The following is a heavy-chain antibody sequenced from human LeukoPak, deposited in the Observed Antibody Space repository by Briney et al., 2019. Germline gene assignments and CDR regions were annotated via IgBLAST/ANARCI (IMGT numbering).Heavy chain of an antibody. V-gene: IGHV3-21*01. CDR3: ARDASGSSTGLIDS. CDR1: GFTLRSYN. D-gene: IGHD1-26*01. CDR2: ISTSSYYI. Sequence: GGSLRLSCAASGFTLRSYNMHWVRQAPGKGLEWVSYISTSSYYIYYADSVKGRFTISRDDTKNSLFLQMNSLRAEDTAIYYCARDASGSSTGLIDSWGQGTPVTVSS. J-gene: IGHJ4*02.